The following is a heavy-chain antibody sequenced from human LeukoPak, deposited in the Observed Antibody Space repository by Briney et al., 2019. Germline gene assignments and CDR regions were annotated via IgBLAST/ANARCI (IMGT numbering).Heavy chain of an antibody. D-gene: IGHD3-3*01. CDR2: INTNTGNP. CDR3: ARDCGFWSGYWGADYYYYYYMDV. J-gene: IGHJ6*03. Sequence: ASVKVSCKASGYTFTSYAMNWVRRAPGQGLEWMGWINTNTGNPTYAQGFTGRFVFSLDTSVSTAYLQISSLKAEDTAVYYCARDCGFWSGYWGADYYYYYYMDVWGKGTTVTVSS. CDR1: GYTFTSYA. V-gene: IGHV7-4-1*02.